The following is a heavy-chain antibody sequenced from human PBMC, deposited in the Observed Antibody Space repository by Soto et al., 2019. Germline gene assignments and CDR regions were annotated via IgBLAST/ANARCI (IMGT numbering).Heavy chain of an antibody. V-gene: IGHV3-49*03. CDR1: GFTFGDYA. CDR3: TRDHRENYYDSSGYYPY. J-gene: IGHJ4*02. Sequence: GGSLRLSCTASGFTFGDYAMSWFRQAPGKGLEWVGFIRSKAYGGTTEYAASVKGRFTISRDDSKSIAYLQMNSLKTEDTAVYYCTRDHRENYYDSSGYYPYWGQGTLVTVSS. D-gene: IGHD3-22*01. CDR2: IRSKAYGGTT.